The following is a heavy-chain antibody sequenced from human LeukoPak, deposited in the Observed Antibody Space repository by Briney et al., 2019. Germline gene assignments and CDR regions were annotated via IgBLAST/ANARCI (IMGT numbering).Heavy chain of an antibody. V-gene: IGHV5-51*01. CDR3: ARRGYSYGLTGYFDY. CDR1: GYSFTSYW. Sequence: GESLKISCKGSGYSFTSYWISWVRQMPGKGLEWMGIIYPGDSDTRYSPSFQGQVTISADKSISTAYLQWSSLKASDTAMYYCARRGYSYGLTGYFDYWGQGTLVTVSS. J-gene: IGHJ4*02. D-gene: IGHD5-18*01. CDR2: IYPGDSDT.